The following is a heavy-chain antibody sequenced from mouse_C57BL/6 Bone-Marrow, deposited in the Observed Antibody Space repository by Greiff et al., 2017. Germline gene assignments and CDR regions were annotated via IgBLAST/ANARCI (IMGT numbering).Heavy chain of an antibody. D-gene: IGHD4-1*01. CDR2: IYPGDGDT. CDR1: GYAFSSYW. J-gene: IGHJ2*01. V-gene: IGHV1-80*01. CDR3: ARDWDREYYFEY. Sequence: QVQLKESGAELVKPGASVKISCKASGYAFSSYWMNWVKQRPGKGLEWIGQIYPGDGDTNYNGKFKGKATLTADKSSSTAYMQLSSLTSADSAVYFCARDWDREYYFEYGGQGTTLTVSS.